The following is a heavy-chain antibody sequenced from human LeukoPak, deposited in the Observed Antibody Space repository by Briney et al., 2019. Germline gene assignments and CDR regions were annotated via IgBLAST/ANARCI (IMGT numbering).Heavy chain of an antibody. CDR2: MHPNNGDS. Sequence: ASQSVSCKAAGYTLTSYHINWVRQASGQALEWMVWMHPNNGDSGYGKIFQGRDTITTEPSINTAYMELRILRSDDTAVYFCARTTSLTASGYDYWGQGSLVSVSS. V-gene: IGHV1-8*03. D-gene: IGHD4-17*01. J-gene: IGHJ4*02. CDR3: ARTTSLTASGYDY. CDR1: GYTLTSYH.